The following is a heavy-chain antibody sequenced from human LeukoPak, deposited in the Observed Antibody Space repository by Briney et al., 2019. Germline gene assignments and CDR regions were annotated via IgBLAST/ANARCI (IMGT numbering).Heavy chain of an antibody. D-gene: IGHD2-2*01. Sequence: GASVKVSCKASGYTFTSYGISWVRQAPGQGLEWMGWISAYNGNTNYAQKLQGRVTMTTDTSTSTAYMELRSPRSDDTAVYYCARGKSSRPDYYYYGMDVWGKGTTVTVSS. J-gene: IGHJ6*04. CDR2: ISAYNGNT. CDR3: ARGKSSRPDYYYYGMDV. V-gene: IGHV1-18*04. CDR1: GYTFTSYG.